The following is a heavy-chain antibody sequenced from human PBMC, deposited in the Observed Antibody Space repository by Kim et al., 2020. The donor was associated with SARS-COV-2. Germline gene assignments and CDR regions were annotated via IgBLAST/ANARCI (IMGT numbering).Heavy chain of an antibody. CDR3: TTEGIDGYNPSHYYYYGMDV. CDR2: IKSKTDGGTT. J-gene: IGHJ6*02. CDR1: GFTFSNAW. D-gene: IGHD5-12*01. V-gene: IGHV3-15*01. Sequence: GGSLRLSCAASGFTFSNAWMSWVRQAPGKGLEWVGRIKSKTDGGTTDYAAPVKGRFTISRDDSKNTLYLQMNSLKTEDTAVYYCTTEGIDGYNPSHYYYYGMDVWGQGTTVTVSS.